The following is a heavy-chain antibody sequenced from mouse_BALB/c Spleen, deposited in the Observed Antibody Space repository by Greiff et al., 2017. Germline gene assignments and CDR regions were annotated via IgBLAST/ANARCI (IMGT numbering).Heavy chain of an antibody. J-gene: IGHJ2*01. V-gene: IGHV2-9*02. CDR3: ARDHGYGNYYFDY. Sequence: QVQLQQSGPGLVAPSQSLSITCTVSGFSLTSYGVHWVRQPPGKGLEWLGVIWAGGSTNYNSALMSRLSISKDNSKSQVFLKMNSLQTDDTAMYYCARDHGYGNYYFDYWGQGTTLTVSS. D-gene: IGHD2-1*01. CDR1: GFSLTSYG. CDR2: IWAGGST.